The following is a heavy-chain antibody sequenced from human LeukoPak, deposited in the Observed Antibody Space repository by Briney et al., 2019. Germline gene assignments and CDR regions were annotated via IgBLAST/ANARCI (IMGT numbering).Heavy chain of an antibody. D-gene: IGHD2-15*01. V-gene: IGHV1-24*01. Sequence: ASVKVSCKVSGYTLTELSMHWVRQAPGKGLEWMGGFDPEDGETIYAQKFQGRVTMTEDTSTDTAYMELSSLRSEDTAVYYCARIMLSWREFDCWGQGTLVTVSS. CDR2: FDPEDGET. CDR3: ARIMLSWREFDC. CDR1: GYTLTELS. J-gene: IGHJ4*02.